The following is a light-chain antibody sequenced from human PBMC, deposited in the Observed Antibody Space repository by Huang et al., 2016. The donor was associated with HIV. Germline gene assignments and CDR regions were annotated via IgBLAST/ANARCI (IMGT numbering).Light chain of an antibody. CDR2: DAS. J-gene: IGKJ1*01. V-gene: IGKV1-5*01. CDR3: QQYNSYPWT. Sequence: DIQMTQSPSTLSASIGDRVTITCRANQSVNSWLAWYQQKPGKAPNLLIYDASNLEGGVPSRVGGSGSGTNFTLTINSLQPDDFATYYCQQYNSYPWTFGPGTKVDIK. CDR1: QSVNSW.